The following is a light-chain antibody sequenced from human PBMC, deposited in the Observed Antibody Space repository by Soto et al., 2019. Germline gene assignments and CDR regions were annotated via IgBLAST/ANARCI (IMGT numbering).Light chain of an antibody. CDR2: AAS. V-gene: IGKV1-39*01. J-gene: IGKJ1*01. CDR1: QNINMY. CDR3: QQSFGTTWT. Sequence: DIQMTQSPSALSASVDDTVTITCRASQNINMYLNWYQQNPGKAPKLLIYAASSLQSGVPPRFSGSGYGTDFSLTISGLQPEDLATYYCQQSFGTTWTFGQGTRVE.